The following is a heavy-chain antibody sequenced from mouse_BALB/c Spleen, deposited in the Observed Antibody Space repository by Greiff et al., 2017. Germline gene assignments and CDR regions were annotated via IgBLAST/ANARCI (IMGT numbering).Heavy chain of an antibody. V-gene: IGHV3-8*02. J-gene: IGHJ3*01. CDR1: GDSFTSGY. CDR2: ISYSGST. Sequence: EVKVVESGPSLLTPSQTLSLTCSVTGDSFTSGYWNWIRKFPGHKLEYMWYISYSGSTYYNPSLKSRISITRDTSKNQYYLQLNSVTTEDTATYYCERSGSRYDSWADGGKGTLGTV. CDR3: ERSGSRYDSWAD. D-gene: IGHD2-4*01.